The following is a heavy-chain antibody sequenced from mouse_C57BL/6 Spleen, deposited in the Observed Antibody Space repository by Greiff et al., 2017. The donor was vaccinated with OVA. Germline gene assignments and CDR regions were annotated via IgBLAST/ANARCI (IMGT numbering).Heavy chain of an antibody. CDR3: AKESPSGYYFDY. CDR2: IYPRSGNT. CDR1: GYTFTSYG. J-gene: IGHJ2*01. Sequence: QVQLKESGAELARPGASVKLSCKASGYTFTSYGISWVKQRTGQGLEWIGEIYPRSGNTYYNEKFKGKATLTADKSSSTAYMELRSLTSEDSAVYFCAKESPSGYYFDYWGQGTTLTVSS. V-gene: IGHV1-81*01. D-gene: IGHD6-1*01.